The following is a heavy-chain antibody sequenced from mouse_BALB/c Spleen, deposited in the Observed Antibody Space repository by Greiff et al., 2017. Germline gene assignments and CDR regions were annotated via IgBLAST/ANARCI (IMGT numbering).Heavy chain of an antibody. CDR3: AREGTTATGGVFFDY. Sequence: EVQRVESGGGLVKPGGSLKLSCAASGFTFSSYAMSWVRQSPEKRLEWVAEISSGGSYTYYPDTVTGRFTISRDNAKNTLYLQMSSLRSEDTAMYYCAREGTTATGGVFFDYWGQGTTLTVSS. J-gene: IGHJ2*01. V-gene: IGHV5-9-4*01. CDR1: GFTFSSYA. CDR2: ISSGGSYT. D-gene: IGHD1-2*01.